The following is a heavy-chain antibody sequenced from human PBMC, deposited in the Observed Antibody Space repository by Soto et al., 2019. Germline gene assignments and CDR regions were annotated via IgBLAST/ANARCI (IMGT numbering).Heavy chain of an antibody. CDR2: IYYSGST. CDR1: GGSIGSGGYY. Sequence: SETLSLTCTVSGGSIGSGGYYWSWIRQHPGKGLEWIGYIYYSGSTYYNPSLKSRVTISVDTSKNQFSLKLSSVTAADTAVYYCARSLTGSYRRKVVIFDYWGQGTLVTVSS. V-gene: IGHV4-31*03. CDR3: ARSLTGSYRRKVVIFDY. J-gene: IGHJ4*02. D-gene: IGHD3-9*01.